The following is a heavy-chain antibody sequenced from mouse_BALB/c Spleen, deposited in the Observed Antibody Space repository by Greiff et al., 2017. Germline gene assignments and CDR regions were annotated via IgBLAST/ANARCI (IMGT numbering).Heavy chain of an antibody. D-gene: IGHD1-2*01. CDR1: GFNIKDTY. CDR2: IDTANGNT. Sequence: VQLQQSGAELVKPGASVKLSCTASGFNIKDTYMHWVKQRPEQGLEWIGRIDTANGNTKYDPKFPGKATITADTSSNTAYLQLSSLTSEDTAVYYCARWDYGPYAMDYWGQGTSVTVSS. J-gene: IGHJ4*01. CDR3: ARWDYGPYAMDY. V-gene: IGHV14-3*02.